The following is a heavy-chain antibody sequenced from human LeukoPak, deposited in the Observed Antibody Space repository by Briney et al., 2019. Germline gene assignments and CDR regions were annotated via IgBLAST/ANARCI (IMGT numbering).Heavy chain of an antibody. J-gene: IGHJ5*02. Sequence: PGGSLRLSCAASGFTFSSYAMSWVRQAPGKGLEWVSAISGSGGSTYYADSVKGRFTISRDNSKNTLYLQMNSLRAEDTAVYYCAKEVRGYSYGKHIIWFDPWGQGTLVTVSS. CDR1: GFTFSSYA. V-gene: IGHV3-23*01. CDR2: ISGSGGST. CDR3: AKEVRGYSYGKHIIWFDP. D-gene: IGHD5-18*01.